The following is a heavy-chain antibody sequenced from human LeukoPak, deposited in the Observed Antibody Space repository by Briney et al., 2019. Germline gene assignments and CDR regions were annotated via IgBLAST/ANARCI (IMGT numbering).Heavy chain of an antibody. CDR3: AKDRSSGWRGGYCFDY. CDR2: INYDGINE. D-gene: IGHD6-19*01. V-gene: IGHV3-30*02. J-gene: IGHJ4*02. CDR1: GFVFGNFD. Sequence: GGSLRLSCAASGFVFGNFDMHWVRQAPGKGLEWVAFINYDGINEYYADFVKGRFTTSRDNSRNTLYLQMNSLTTEDTAVYFCAKDRSSGWRGGYCFDYWGQGSLVTVSS.